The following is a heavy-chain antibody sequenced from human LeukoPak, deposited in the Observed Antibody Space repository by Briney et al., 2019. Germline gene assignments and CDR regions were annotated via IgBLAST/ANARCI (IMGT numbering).Heavy chain of an antibody. CDR3: ARDSTAVVVPAAMLFYYYYYGMDV. J-gene: IGHJ6*02. CDR2: ISYDGSNK. V-gene: IGHV3-30*03. D-gene: IGHD2-2*01. CDR1: GFTFSSYG. Sequence: SGGSLRLSCAASGFTFSSYGMHWVRQAPGKGLEWVAVISYDGSNKYYADSVKGRFTISRDNSKNTLYLQMNSLRAEDTAVYYCARDSTAVVVPAAMLFYYYYYGMDVWGQGTTVTVSS.